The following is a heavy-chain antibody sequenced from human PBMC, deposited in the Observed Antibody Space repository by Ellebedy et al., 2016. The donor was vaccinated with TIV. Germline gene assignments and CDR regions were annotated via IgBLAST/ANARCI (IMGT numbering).Heavy chain of an antibody. D-gene: IGHD1-7*01. CDR1: GFTFSNYA. CDR3: ARDPYKWNYVGWFDP. Sequence: GESLKISGVASGFTFSNYAMHWVRQAPGKGLEWVAVISYDGSNKYYADSVKGRFTISRDNSKNTLYLQMNSLRAEDTAVYYCARDPYKWNYVGWFDPWGQGTLVTVSS. J-gene: IGHJ5*02. V-gene: IGHV3-30-3*01. CDR2: ISYDGSNK.